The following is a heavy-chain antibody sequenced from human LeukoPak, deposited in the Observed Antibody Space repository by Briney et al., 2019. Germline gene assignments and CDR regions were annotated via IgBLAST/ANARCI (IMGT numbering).Heavy chain of an antibody. V-gene: IGHV1-2*06. J-gene: IGHJ6*03. Sequence: GASVKVSCKASGYTFTGYYMHWVRQAPGQELGWMGRINPNSGGTNYAQKLQGRVTMTTDTSTSTAYMELRSLRSDDTAVYYCARVGYYDFWSGYTPVYYMDVWGKGTTVTVSS. D-gene: IGHD3-3*01. CDR1: GYTFTGYY. CDR3: ARVGYYDFWSGYTPVYYMDV. CDR2: INPNSGGT.